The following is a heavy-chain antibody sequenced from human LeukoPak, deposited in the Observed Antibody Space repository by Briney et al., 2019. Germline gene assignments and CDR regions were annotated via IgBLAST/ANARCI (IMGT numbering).Heavy chain of an antibody. J-gene: IGHJ4*02. Sequence: SETLSLTCAVYGGSFSGYYWSWIRQPPGKRLEWIGEINHSGSTIYNPSLKTRVNISVDTPKNQFSLPLSSVTAADTAVFYCAKGRYIDWLFPRSSNYFDYWGQGTLVTVSS. D-gene: IGHD3-9*01. CDR2: INHSGST. CDR1: GGSFSGYY. CDR3: AKGRYIDWLFPRSSNYFDY. V-gene: IGHV4-34*01.